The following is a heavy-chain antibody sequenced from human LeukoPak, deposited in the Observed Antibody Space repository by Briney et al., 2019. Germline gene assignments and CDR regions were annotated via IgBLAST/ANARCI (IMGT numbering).Heavy chain of an antibody. J-gene: IGHJ6*02. D-gene: IGHD1-1*01. Sequence: SETLSLTCTVSGGSLSSYYWSWIRQPPGKGLEWIGYIYYSGSTNYNPSLKSRVTISVDTSQNQFSLKLSSVTAADTAVYYCARHSTGPYYYYYGMDVWGQGTTVTVSS. CDR3: ARHSTGPYYYYYGMDV. CDR2: IYYSGST. V-gene: IGHV4-59*08. CDR1: GGSLSSYY.